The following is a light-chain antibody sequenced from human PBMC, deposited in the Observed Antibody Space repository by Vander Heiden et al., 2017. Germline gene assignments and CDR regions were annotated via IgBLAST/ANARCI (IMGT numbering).Light chain of an antibody. V-gene: IGLV8-61*01. Sequence: QTVVTQEPTLSVSPGGTVTLTCGLSSGPVSTNYYPNWYQQTQGPAPRMLNYSTNLRASAVPDRCSGSGLGTNAALTSAGAQADDEYDYDWMQFMGRGILVFGGGTKLTVL. CDR2: STN. J-gene: IGLJ3*02. CDR3: MQFMGRGILV. CDR1: SGPVSTNYY.